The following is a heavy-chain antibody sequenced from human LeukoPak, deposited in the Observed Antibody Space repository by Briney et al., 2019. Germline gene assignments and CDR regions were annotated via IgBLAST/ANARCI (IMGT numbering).Heavy chain of an antibody. CDR2: INGYNDKT. D-gene: IGHD3-9*01. J-gene: IGHJ5*02. CDR3: ARDPSLYDILTGYNNWFDP. Sequence: ASVKVSCKASGYTFTTYGITWVRQAPGQGLEWMGRINGYNDKTKYEQKVQGRVTMTRDTSISTAYMELSRLRSDDTAVYYCARDPSLYDILTGYNNWFDPWGQGTLVTVSS. CDR1: GYTFTTYG. V-gene: IGHV1-18*01.